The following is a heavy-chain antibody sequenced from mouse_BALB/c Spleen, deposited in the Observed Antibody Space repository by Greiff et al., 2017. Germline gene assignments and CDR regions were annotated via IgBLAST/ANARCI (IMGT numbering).Heavy chain of an antibody. Sequence: VQLKESGPGLVAPSQSLSITCTVSGFSLTSYGVHWVRQPPGKGLEWLGVIWAGGSTNYNSALMSRLSISKDNSKSQVFLKMNSLQTDDTAMYSCARGGYGREAWFAYWGQGTLVTVSA. CDR3: ARGGYGREAWFAY. J-gene: IGHJ3*01. CDR2: IWAGGST. D-gene: IGHD2-10*02. V-gene: IGHV2-9*02. CDR1: GFSLTSYG.